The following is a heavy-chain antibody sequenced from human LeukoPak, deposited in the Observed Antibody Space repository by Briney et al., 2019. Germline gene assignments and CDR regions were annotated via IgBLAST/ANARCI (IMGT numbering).Heavy chain of an antibody. Sequence: GGSLRLSCAASGFTFSSYAMSWVRQAPGKGLEWVANIKEDGSEKSYVDSVKGRFTISRDNAKNSLYLQMNSLRAEDTAVYYCARGPVVVIAPADYWGQGTLVTVSS. V-gene: IGHV3-7*01. J-gene: IGHJ4*02. CDR2: IKEDGSEK. CDR3: ARGPVVVIAPADY. CDR1: GFTFSSYA. D-gene: IGHD2-21*01.